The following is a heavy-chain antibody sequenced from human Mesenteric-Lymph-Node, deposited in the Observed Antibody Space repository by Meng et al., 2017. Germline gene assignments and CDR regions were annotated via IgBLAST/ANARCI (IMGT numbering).Heavy chain of an antibody. CDR1: GGSFSGYY. J-gene: IGHJ4*02. CDR3: ARGGGNSWYIDY. CDR2: INHSGST. V-gene: IGHV4-34*01. Sequence: QVQLQQWGAGLLKPSETLSLTCAAHGGSFSGYYWSWIRQPPGKGLEWIGEINHSGSTNYNPSLKSRVTISVDTSKNQFSLKLSSVTAADTAVYYCARGGGNSWYIDYWGQGTLVTVSS. D-gene: IGHD6-13*01.